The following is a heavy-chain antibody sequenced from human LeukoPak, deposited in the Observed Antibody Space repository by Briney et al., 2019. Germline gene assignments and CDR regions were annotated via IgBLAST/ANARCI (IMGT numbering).Heavy chain of an antibody. CDR1: GFTFSSYG. CDR2: IWYDGSNK. V-gene: IGHV3-33*01. Sequence: GRSQRLSCAASGFTFSSYGMHWVRQAPGKGLEWVAIIWYDGSNKYYVDSVKGRFTISRDNSKNTLYLQMNSLRAEDTAVYHCVRDRGTNGINDRGYFGYWGQGTLVTVSS. CDR3: VRDRGTNGINDRGYFGY. D-gene: IGHD1-1*01. J-gene: IGHJ4*02.